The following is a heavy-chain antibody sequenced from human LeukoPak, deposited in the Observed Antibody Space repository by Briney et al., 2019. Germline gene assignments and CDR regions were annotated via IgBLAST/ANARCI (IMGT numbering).Heavy chain of an antibody. V-gene: IGHV4-34*01. CDR1: VVFFSGYY. CDR2: LNHSGST. CDR3: ARGKEL. Sequence: KASETLSVTCAAYVVFFSGYYWSWLRPPPGKGLECIGELNHSGSTNYNPSLHSRVTISVDTSKNQFSLKLSSVTAADTAVYHCARGKELWGRGTLVIVSS. J-gene: IGHJ4*02. D-gene: IGHD1-7*01.